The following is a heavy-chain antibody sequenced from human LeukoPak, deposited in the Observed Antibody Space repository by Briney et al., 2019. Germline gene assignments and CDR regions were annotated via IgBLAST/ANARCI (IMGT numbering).Heavy chain of an antibody. CDR1: GGSISSSYW. Sequence: SETLSLTCAVSGGSISSSYWWSWVRQPPGKGLEWIGEFFHSGSTNYNPSLKSRVTISVDTSKNQFSLKLSSVTAADTAVYYYAREAYYYYYMDVWGKGTPVTVSS. CDR2: FFHSGST. CDR3: AREAYYYYYMDV. V-gene: IGHV4-4*02. J-gene: IGHJ6*03.